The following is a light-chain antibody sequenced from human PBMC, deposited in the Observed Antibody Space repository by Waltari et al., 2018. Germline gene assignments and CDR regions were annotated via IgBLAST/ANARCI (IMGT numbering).Light chain of an antibody. CDR3: QQYNNAPFT. V-gene: IGKV1-5*03. CDR1: LIVNSW. Sequence: DFQMTQSPSSLSASVGDRVTITCRTSLIVNSWLAWYQQKPGKAPKLLIYKASTLHTGVPSRFSGTGSGTNFTLTISSLQPEDFAIYYCQQYNNAPFTFGPGTKLDI. CDR2: KAS. J-gene: IGKJ3*01.